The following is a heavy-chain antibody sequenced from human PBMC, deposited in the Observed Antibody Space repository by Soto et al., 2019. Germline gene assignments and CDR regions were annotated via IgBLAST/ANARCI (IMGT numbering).Heavy chain of an antibody. Sequence: GSLLLSCSASGFTFSTYAMNWVRQAAGKGLEWVSAISGGGGSTYYADSVKGRVTISRDNSKNTLYLQMNSLRAEDTAVYYCAKVSLGALTFTDYSYYGLDVWGQGTTVTVSS. CDR3: AKVSLGALTFTDYSYYGLDV. D-gene: IGHD1-26*01. CDR2: ISGGGGST. CDR1: GFTFSTYA. J-gene: IGHJ6*02. V-gene: IGHV3-23*01.